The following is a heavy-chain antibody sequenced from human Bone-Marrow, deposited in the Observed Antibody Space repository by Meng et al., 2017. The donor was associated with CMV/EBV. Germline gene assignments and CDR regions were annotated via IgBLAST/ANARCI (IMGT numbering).Heavy chain of an antibody. Sequence: GGSLRLSCAASGFMFSRSWMNWVRQDPENGLVWVAHINSDGSSTSYVDSVRGRFTISRDNAKNTLYLQMNGLRVEDTAVYYCARGSALNDSCGQGTRVTVSS. V-gene: IGHV3-74*01. J-gene: IGHJ5*02. CDR3: ARGSALNDS. CDR1: GFMFSRSW. CDR2: INSDGSST. D-gene: IGHD3-16*01.